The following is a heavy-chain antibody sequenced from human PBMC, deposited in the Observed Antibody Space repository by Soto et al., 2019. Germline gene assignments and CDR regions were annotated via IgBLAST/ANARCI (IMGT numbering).Heavy chain of an antibody. V-gene: IGHV3-11*01. CDR2: ITTSGAAI. D-gene: IGHD6-6*01. J-gene: IGHJ4*02. CDR3: ARDISSLQD. Sequence: GGSLRLSCAASGFTFSDYYMSWIRQAPGKGLEWVSYITTSGAAIYYADSVKGRFTISRDNAKNSLYLQMNSLRAEDTAVYYCARDISSLQDWGQGTLVTVSS. CDR1: GFTFSDYY.